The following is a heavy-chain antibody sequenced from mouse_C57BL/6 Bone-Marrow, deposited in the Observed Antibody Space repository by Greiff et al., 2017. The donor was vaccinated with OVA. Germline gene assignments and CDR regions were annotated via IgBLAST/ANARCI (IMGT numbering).Heavy chain of an antibody. Sequence: QVQLQQSGAELVRPGTSVKMSCKASGYTFTNYWIGWAKQRPGHGLEWIGDIYPGGGYTNYNEKFKGKATLTADKSSSTAYMQCSSLTSEDSAIYYCARGDGYDGGGFDYWGQGTTLTVSS. CDR2: IYPGGGYT. CDR1: GYTFTNYW. J-gene: IGHJ2*01. CDR3: ARGDGYDGGGFDY. D-gene: IGHD2-2*01. V-gene: IGHV1-63*01.